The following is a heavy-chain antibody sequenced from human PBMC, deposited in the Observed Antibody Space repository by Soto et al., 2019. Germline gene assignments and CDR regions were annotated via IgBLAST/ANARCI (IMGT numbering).Heavy chain of an antibody. V-gene: IGHV4-31*03. D-gene: IGHD2-2*01. CDR2: IYYSGST. CDR3: ARGNIVVVPAAMCWFDP. J-gene: IGHJ5*02. Sequence: NPSETLSLTCTVSGGSISSGGYYWSWIRQHPGKGLEWIGYIYYSGSTYYNPSLKSRVTISVDTSKNQFSLKLSSVTAADTAVYYCARGNIVVVPAAMCWFDPWGQGTLVTVSS. CDR1: GGSISSGGYY.